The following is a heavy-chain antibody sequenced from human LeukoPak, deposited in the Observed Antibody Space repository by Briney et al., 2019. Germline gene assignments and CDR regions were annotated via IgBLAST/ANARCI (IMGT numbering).Heavy chain of an antibody. D-gene: IGHD3-9*01. CDR2: ISGSGGST. Sequence: GGSLSLSCAASGLTFSSYAMSWVRQAPGKGLEWVSAISGSGGSTYYADSVKGRFTISRDNSKNTLYLQMNSLRAEDTAVYYCAKGMEERVYDILTGYYKMGYYSDYWGQGTLVTVSS. V-gene: IGHV3-23*01. CDR1: GLTFSSYA. J-gene: IGHJ4*02. CDR3: AKGMEERVYDILTGYYKMGYYSDY.